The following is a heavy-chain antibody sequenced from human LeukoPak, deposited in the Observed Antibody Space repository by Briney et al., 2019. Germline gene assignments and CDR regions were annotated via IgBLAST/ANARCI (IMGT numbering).Heavy chain of an antibody. J-gene: IGHJ4*02. D-gene: IGHD6-19*01. V-gene: IGHV4-4*07. CDR1: GGFISNYY. CDR2: INTSGST. Sequence: SETLSLTCTVSGGFISNYYWSWIGQPAGKGLEWIGRINTSGSTNYNPSLKSRVTMSADTSKNQFSLQLSSVTATDTAVYYCARGRAVAEYWGQGTLVTVSS. CDR3: ARGRAVAEY.